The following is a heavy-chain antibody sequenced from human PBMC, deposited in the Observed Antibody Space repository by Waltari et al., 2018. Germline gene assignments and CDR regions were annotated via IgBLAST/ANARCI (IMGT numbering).Heavy chain of an antibody. J-gene: IGHJ4*02. Sequence: QVQLQQWGAGLLKPSETLSLTCAVYGESFSGYYWSWIRQPPGKGLELIGEINHRGNTNYNPSLKSRVTMSVDTSKHQFSLNLTSVTAADTTVYYCARGRGISSGYPWDHWGQGTLVTVSS. CDR3: ARGRGISSGYPWDH. D-gene: IGHD3-3*01. CDR2: INHRGNT. V-gene: IGHV4-34*01. CDR1: GESFSGYY.